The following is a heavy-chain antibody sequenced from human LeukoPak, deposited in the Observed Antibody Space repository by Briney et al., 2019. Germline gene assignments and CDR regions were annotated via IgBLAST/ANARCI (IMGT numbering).Heavy chain of an antibody. CDR2: IYPGDSET. V-gene: IGHV5-51*01. CDR1: GYTFTTYW. J-gene: IGHJ3*02. CDR3: TRSPRDGYHDAFDI. D-gene: IGHD5-24*01. Sequence: GESLKISCKGSGYTFTTYWIAWVRRMPGEGLEWMGIIYPGDSETRYSPSFQGQVTISADKSITTAYLQWGRLKASDTAMYYCTRSPRDGYHDAFDIWSQGTMVTVFS.